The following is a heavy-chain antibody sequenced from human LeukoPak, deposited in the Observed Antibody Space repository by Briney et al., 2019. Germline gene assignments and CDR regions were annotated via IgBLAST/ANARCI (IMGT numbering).Heavy chain of an antibody. CDR2: ISGSGGST. J-gene: IGHJ5*02. Sequence: GSLRLSCAASGFTFSSYAMSWVRQAPGKGLEWVSAISGSGGSTYYADSVKGRFTISRDNSKNTLYLQMNSLRAEDTAVYYCAKESYGSGSYYIGSGWFDPWGQGTLVTVSS. D-gene: IGHD3-10*01. CDR1: GFTFSSYA. CDR3: AKESYGSGSYYIGSGWFDP. V-gene: IGHV3-23*01.